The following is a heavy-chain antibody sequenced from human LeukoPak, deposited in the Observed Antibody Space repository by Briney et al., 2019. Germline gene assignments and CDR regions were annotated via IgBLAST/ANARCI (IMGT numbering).Heavy chain of an antibody. CDR1: GFIFRNYW. Sequence: GGSLRLSCAASGFIFRNYWMTWVRQAPGKGLEWVAHIRQDGSERHYVDSVKDRFTISRDNAKNSLDLQMDSLRAEDTGVYYCARDWGSTGYDLYDSWGQGTLVTVSS. V-gene: IGHV3-7*01. D-gene: IGHD5-12*01. CDR3: ARDWGSTGYDLYDS. CDR2: IRQDGSER. J-gene: IGHJ4*02.